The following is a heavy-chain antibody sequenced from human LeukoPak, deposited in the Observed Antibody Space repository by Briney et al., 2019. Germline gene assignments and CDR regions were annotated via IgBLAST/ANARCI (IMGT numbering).Heavy chain of an antibody. J-gene: IGHJ5*02. Sequence: SETLSLTCNVSGDSISGSDYYWGWMRQPPGKGLEWIANIWYSGSAYYNPSLQSRVTITVDTSKNQFSLNVKSVTAGDSAVYYCLRHAGGIILTWGQGTRVAVSS. CDR1: GDSISGSDYY. V-gene: IGHV4-39*01. CDR3: LRHAGGIILT. CDR2: IWYSGSA. D-gene: IGHD1-1*01.